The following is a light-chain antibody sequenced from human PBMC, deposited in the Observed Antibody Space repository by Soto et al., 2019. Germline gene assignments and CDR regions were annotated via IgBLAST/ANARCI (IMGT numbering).Light chain of an antibody. Sequence: QSALTQPASVSGSPGQSITISCTGTSSDVGGYKYVSWYQQHPGKAPKLMIYDIRNRPSGVSNRFSGSKSGNTASLTISGLQAEDEAAYSCSSYTSSSTRVFGTGTKLTVL. V-gene: IGLV2-14*03. CDR2: DIR. CDR3: SSYTSSSTRV. J-gene: IGLJ1*01. CDR1: SSDVGGYKY.